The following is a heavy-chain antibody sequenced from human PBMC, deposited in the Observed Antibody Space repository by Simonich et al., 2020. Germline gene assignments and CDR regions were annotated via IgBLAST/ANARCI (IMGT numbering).Heavy chain of an antibody. D-gene: IGHD1-26*01. CDR1: GYTFTSSD. V-gene: IGHV1-8*03. J-gene: IGHJ4*02. CDR3: ARTYSGSYYYFDY. Sequence: QAQLVQSGAEVKKPEASVKVSCKASGYTFTSSDINWVRQATGKGLEWTGRMNPDSGNTGYAQKFQGRVTITRNTSISTAYMELSSLRSEDTAVYYCARTYSGSYYYFDYWGQGPRSPSPQ. CDR2: MNPDSGNT.